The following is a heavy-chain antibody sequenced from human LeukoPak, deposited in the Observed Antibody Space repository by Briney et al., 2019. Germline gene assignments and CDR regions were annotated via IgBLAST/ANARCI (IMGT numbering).Heavy chain of an antibody. J-gene: IGHJ6*03. V-gene: IGHV1-46*01. CDR2: INPIGGST. CDR1: GYTFTSYY. Sequence: ASVKVSCKASGYTFTSYYMHWVRQAPGQGLEWLGIINPIGGSTSYAQKFQGRVTMTRDTSTSTVYMELSSLRSEDTAVYYCAKGPSITMIRGGQWYYYMDVWGKGTTVTISS. CDR3: AKGPSITMIRGGQWYYYMDV. D-gene: IGHD3-10*01.